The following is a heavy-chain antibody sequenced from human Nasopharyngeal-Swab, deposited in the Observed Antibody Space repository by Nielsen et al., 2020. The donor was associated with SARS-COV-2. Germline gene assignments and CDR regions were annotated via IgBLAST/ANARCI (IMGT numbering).Heavy chain of an antibody. CDR3: ARCMGSGGYYYYHYYMDV. CDR2: IIPIFGTA. D-gene: IGHD3-16*01. V-gene: IGHV1-69*06. Sequence: SVNVSCKASVGTFSSYAISWVRQAPGQGLEWMGGIIPIFGTANYAQKFQGRVTITADKSTSTAYMELSSLRSEDTAVYYCARCMGSGGYYYYHYYMDVWGKGATVTVSS. CDR1: VGTFSSYA. J-gene: IGHJ6*03.